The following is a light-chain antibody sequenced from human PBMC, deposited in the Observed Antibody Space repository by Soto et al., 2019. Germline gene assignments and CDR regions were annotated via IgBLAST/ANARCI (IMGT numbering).Light chain of an antibody. Sequence: EIVMTQSPATLSVSPGERATLAFGASQSVGNNLAWYRQKSGQAPRLLIYGASTRATGIPARFSGSGSGTEFTLTISSLQSEDFAVYYCQQYNNWPRTFGQGTKVDIK. CDR2: GAS. V-gene: IGKV3-15*01. CDR1: QSVGNN. J-gene: IGKJ1*01. CDR3: QQYNNWPRT.